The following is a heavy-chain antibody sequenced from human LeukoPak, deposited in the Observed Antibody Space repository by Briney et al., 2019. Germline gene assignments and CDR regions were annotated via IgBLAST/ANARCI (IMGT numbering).Heavy chain of an antibody. CDR2: IYPGDSDT. CDR3: ARAYYYDSSGYLYYFDY. CDR1: GYSFTSYW. Sequence: GESLKVSCKGSGYSFTSYWIGWVRQMPGKGLEWMGIIYPGDSDTRYSPSFQGQVTISADKSISTAYLQWSSLKASDTAMYYCARAYYYDSSGYLYYFDYWGQGTLVTVSS. V-gene: IGHV5-51*01. J-gene: IGHJ4*02. D-gene: IGHD3-22*01.